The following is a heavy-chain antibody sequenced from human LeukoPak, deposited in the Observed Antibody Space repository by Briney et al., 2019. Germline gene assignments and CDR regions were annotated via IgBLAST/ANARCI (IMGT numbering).Heavy chain of an antibody. J-gene: IGHJ4*02. CDR1: GGSISSYY. CDR3: ARGSSDSGSGNYYYYFDY. CDR2: IYTSGST. D-gene: IGHD3-10*01. Sequence: SETLSLTCTVSGGSISSYYWSWIRQPAGKGLEWIGRIYTSGSTNYNPSLKSRVTMSVDTSKNQFSLRLTSVTAEDTAVYYCARGSSDSGSGNYYYYFDYWGQGTLVTVSS. V-gene: IGHV4-4*07.